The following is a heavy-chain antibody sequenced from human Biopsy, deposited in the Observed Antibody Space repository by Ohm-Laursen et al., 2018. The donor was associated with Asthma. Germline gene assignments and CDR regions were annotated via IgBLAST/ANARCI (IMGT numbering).Heavy chain of an antibody. CDR3: ARAQDYYDSRGYYRSFDY. D-gene: IGHD3-22*01. CDR2: IFYSGGT. Sequence: TLSLTCSVFGGSVYSYDHHWSWIRQPPGKGLEWIGFIFYSGGTFYNPSLRSRITISVDTSKRQFSLSLRSVTVADTAVYYCARAQDYYDSRGYYRSFDYWGQGTLVTVSS. V-gene: IGHV4-30-4*01. J-gene: IGHJ4*02. CDR1: GGSVYSYDHH.